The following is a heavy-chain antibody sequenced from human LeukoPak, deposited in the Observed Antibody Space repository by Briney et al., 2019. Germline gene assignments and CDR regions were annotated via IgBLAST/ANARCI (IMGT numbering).Heavy chain of an antibody. CDR2: IYYSGST. Sequence: SDTLSLTCTVSGGSISSYYWSWIRQPPGKGLEWIGYIYYSGSTNYNPSLKSRVTISVDTSKNQFSLKLSSVTAADTAVYYCVRAIRDGYTRANYYFDYWGQGTLVTVSS. D-gene: IGHD5-24*01. J-gene: IGHJ4*02. CDR3: VRAIRDGYTRANYYFDY. V-gene: IGHV4-59*07. CDR1: GGSISSYY.